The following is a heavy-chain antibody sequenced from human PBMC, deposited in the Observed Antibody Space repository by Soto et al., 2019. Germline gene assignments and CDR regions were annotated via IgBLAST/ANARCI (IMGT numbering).Heavy chain of an antibody. J-gene: IGHJ4*02. Sequence: SGGSLRLSCAASGFIFSDYEINWVRQAPGKGPEWXGXVXXXGXTXXXPXXXXRVSVSVDTSKNQFSLKVRGVSAADTAVYYCATSQKGYNWNYFDHWGQGALVTVSS. CDR1: GFIFSDYE. CDR2: VXXXGXT. V-gene: IGHV4-34*08. D-gene: IGHD1-20*01. CDR3: ATSQKGYNWNYFDH.